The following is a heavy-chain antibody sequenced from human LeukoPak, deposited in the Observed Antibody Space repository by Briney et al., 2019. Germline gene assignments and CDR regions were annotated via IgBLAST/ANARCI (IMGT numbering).Heavy chain of an antibody. CDR1: GGSVSSSNYY. D-gene: IGHD6-19*01. J-gene: IGHJ5*01. Sequence: SETLSLTCTVSGGSVSSSNYYWAWIRQPPGKGLEWIANIFYTGNTYYYPSLKSRVTISVDTSKNQFSLRLTSVTATDTAVYYCAREFRSGYNSRWFDYWGQGTLVTVSS. V-gene: IGHV4-39*02. CDR2: IFYTGNT. CDR3: AREFRSGYNSRWFDY.